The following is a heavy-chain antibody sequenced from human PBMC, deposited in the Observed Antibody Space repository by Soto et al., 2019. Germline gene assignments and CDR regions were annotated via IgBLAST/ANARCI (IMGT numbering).Heavy chain of an antibody. V-gene: IGHV4-59*08. J-gene: IGHJ4*02. CDR1: GGSISSYY. D-gene: IGHD2-2*01. Sequence: QVQLQESGPGLLKPSETLSLTCSVSGGSISSYYWSWIRQPLGKGLEWIGYMYYSGSTTYNPSLKSRVTISVDTSRKQFSLRLSSVTAADTAVYYCARWGFCSSTNCYPDSWGQGTLVTVSS. CDR2: MYYSGST. CDR3: ARWGFCSSTNCYPDS.